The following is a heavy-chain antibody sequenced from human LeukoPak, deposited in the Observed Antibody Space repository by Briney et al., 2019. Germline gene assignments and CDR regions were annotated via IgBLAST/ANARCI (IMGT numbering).Heavy chain of an antibody. CDR2: IYYSGST. J-gene: IGHJ4*02. D-gene: IGHD3-16*01. Sequence: PSETLSLTCTVSGGSISSSSYYWGWIRQPPGKGLEWIGSIYYSGSTYYNPSLKSRVTISVDTSKNQFSLNLSSVTAADTAVYYCARESWSYASKFHYWGQGTLVTVSS. V-gene: IGHV4-39*07. CDR3: ARESWSYASKFHY. CDR1: GGSISSSSYY.